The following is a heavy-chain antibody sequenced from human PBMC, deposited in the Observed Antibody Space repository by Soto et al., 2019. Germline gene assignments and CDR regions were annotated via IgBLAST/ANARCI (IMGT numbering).Heavy chain of an antibody. V-gene: IGHV3-30-3*01. CDR2: ISYDGSNK. J-gene: IGHJ4*02. Sequence: QVQLVESGGGVVQPGRSLRLSCAASGFTFSSYAMHWVRQAPGKGLEWVAVISYDGSNKYYADSVKGRFTISRDNSKNTLYLQMNSLRAEDTAVYYCARSKVVVVAASVGYWGQGTLVTVSS. D-gene: IGHD2-15*01. CDR1: GFTFSSYA. CDR3: ARSKVVVVAASVGY.